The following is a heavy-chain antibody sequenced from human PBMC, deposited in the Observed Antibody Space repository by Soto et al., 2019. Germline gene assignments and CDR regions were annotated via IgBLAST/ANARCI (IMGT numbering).Heavy chain of an antibody. CDR1: GGTLSTYA. D-gene: IGHD5-18*01. V-gene: IGHV1-69*06. J-gene: IGHJ5*01. Sequence: SVRVSCTSSGGTLSTYAMNLVRQAPGQGLEWMGRIIPIFGTAKYAQNFQGRVTITADKSTSTASMELSSLRSEDTAVYYCAREMGYVDTSMITGFPNWFDSWGQGTLVTVAS. CDR2: IIPIFGTA. CDR3: AREMGYVDTSMITGFPNWFDS.